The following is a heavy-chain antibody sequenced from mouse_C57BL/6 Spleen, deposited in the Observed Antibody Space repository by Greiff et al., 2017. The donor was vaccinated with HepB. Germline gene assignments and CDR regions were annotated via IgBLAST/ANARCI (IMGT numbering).Heavy chain of an antibody. CDR1: GYAFTNYL. CDR2: INPGSGGT. CDR3: ARGGGGLDY. V-gene: IGHV1-54*01. J-gene: IGHJ2*01. D-gene: IGHD1-1*02. Sequence: VQLQESGAELVRPGTSVKVSCKASGYAFTNYLIEWVKQRPGQGLEWIGVINPGSGGTNYNEKFKGKATLTADKSSSTAYMQLSSLTSEDSAVYFCARGGGGLDYWGQGTPLTVSS.